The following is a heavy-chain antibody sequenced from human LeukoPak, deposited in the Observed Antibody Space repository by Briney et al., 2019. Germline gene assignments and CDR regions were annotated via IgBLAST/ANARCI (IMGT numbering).Heavy chain of an antibody. CDR2: ISGSGGST. CDR3: ATAPGYYYHGMDV. J-gene: IGHJ6*02. Sequence: GGSLRLSCAASGFTFSGYAMSWVRQAPGKGLEWVSAISGSGGSTYYTDSVKGRFTISRDNSKNTLYLQMNSLRAEGTAVYYCATAPGYYYHGMDVWGQGTTVSVSS. V-gene: IGHV3-23*01. CDR1: GFTFSGYA.